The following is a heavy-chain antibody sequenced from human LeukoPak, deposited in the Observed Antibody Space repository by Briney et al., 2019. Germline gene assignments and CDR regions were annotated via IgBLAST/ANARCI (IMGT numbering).Heavy chain of an antibody. V-gene: IGHV3-74*01. CDR1: GFTFSSYG. J-gene: IGHJ4*02. CDR2: INSDGSST. CDR3: AREGGYNEDFDY. Sequence: GGSLRLSCAASGFTFSSYGMHWVRQAPGKGLVWVSRINSDGSSTSYADSVKGRFTISRDNAKNSLYLQMNSLRAEDTAVYYCAREGGYNEDFDYWGQGTLVTVSS. D-gene: IGHD5-24*01.